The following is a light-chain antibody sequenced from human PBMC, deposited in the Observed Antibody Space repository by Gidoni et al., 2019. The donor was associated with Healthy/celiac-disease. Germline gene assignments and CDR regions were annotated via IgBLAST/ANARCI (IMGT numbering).Light chain of an antibody. CDR1: QSVSSSY. V-gene: IGKV3-20*01. J-gene: IGKJ1*01. Sequence: EIVLTQSPGTLSLSPGERATLSCRASQSVSSSYLACYQQKPGQAPRLLIYGASSRAPGIPDSFSGSGSGTDFTLTISRLEPEDFAVYYCQQYGSSPRTFGQGTKVEIK. CDR3: QQYGSSPRT. CDR2: GAS.